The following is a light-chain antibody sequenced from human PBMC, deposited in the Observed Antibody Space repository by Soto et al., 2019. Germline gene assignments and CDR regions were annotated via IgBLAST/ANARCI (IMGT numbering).Light chain of an antibody. Sequence: EIVMTQSPATLSVSPGERATLSCRASQSVSSNVAWYQQKPGQDPRLLIYGASTRATGIPARFSGSGSGTEFTLTISSLQSEDFAVYYCQQYNNWPPYTFGQGTKLEIK. V-gene: IGKV3-15*01. CDR1: QSVSSN. J-gene: IGKJ2*01. CDR3: QQYNNWPPYT. CDR2: GAS.